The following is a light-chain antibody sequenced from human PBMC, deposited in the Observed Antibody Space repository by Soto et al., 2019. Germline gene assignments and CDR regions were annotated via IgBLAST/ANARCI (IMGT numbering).Light chain of an antibody. J-gene: IGKJ4*01. CDR2: DAS. Sequence: EMVMKQSPATLALSQGGRPTLPCRASQIVSSYLAWYQQKPGQAPRLLIYDASNRATGIPARFSGSGSGTDFTLTISSLEPEDFAVYYCQHRSNWPLTFGGGTMVDI. CDR1: QIVSSY. CDR3: QHRSNWPLT. V-gene: IGKV3-11*01.